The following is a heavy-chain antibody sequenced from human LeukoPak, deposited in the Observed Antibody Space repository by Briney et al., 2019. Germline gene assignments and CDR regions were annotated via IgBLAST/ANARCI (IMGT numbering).Heavy chain of an antibody. Sequence: GGSLRFSCVASGFTFSTYAMSWVRQAPGKGLEWVGRVKSKTDGGTTDYVAPVKGRFTISRDDSKNTLYLQMNSLKSEDTAVHYCSTGRDWGQGTLVTVSS. CDR2: VKSKTDGGTT. V-gene: IGHV3-15*01. J-gene: IGHJ4*02. CDR3: STGRD. CDR1: GFTFSTYA.